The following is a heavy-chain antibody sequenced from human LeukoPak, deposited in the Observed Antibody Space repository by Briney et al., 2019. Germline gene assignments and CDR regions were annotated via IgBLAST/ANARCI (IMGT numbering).Heavy chain of an antibody. J-gene: IGHJ4*02. CDR1: GYTFTSYD. D-gene: IGHD3-3*01. V-gene: IGHV1-8*01. CDR2: MNPNSGNT. CDR3: AVPTDDFWSGYKD. Sequence: ASVKVSCTASGYTFTSYDINWVRQATGQGLEWMGWMNPNSGNTGYAQKFQGRVTMTRNTSISTAYMELSSLRSEDTAVYYCAVPTDDFWSGYKDWGQGTLVTVSS.